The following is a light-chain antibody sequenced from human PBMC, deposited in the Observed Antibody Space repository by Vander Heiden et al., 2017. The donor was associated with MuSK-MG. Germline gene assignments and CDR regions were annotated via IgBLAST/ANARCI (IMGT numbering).Light chain of an antibody. CDR3: MQALQTAFT. J-gene: IGKJ3*01. Sequence: DIVMTQSPLSLPVTPGEPASISCRSRQRLLHSNGYNYLDWYLQKPGQSPQLLIYLGSNRASGVPDRFSGSGSGTDFTLKISRVEAEDVGVYYCMQALQTAFTFGPGTKVDIK. CDR2: LGS. CDR1: QRLLHSNGYNY. V-gene: IGKV2-28*01.